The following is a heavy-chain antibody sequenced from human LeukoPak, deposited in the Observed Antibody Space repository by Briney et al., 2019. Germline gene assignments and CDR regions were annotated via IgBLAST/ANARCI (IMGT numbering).Heavy chain of an antibody. CDR1: GYSFTDYY. Sequence: APVKVSCMTSGYSFTDYYIHWVRQAPGQGLEWMGWINTKSGRTSSARKFQGRVTMTRDPSITTVYMDMAWLTSDDTAIYFCARADFIDAGPYLIGPWGQGTLVTVSS. D-gene: IGHD3-3*01. CDR2: INTKSGRT. J-gene: IGHJ5*02. V-gene: IGHV1-2*02. CDR3: ARADFIDAGPYLIGP.